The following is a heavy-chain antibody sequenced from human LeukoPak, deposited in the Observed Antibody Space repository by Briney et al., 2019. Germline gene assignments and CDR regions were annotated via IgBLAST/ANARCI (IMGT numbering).Heavy chain of an antibody. CDR1: GGTFSSYA. CDR3: ARDAFAAAES. D-gene: IGHD6-13*01. Sequence: ASVKVSCKASGGTFSSYAISWVRQAPGQGPEWMGRIIPILGIANYAQKFQGRVTITADKSTSTAYMELSSLRSEDTAVYYCARDAFAAAESWGQGTLVTVSS. V-gene: IGHV1-69*04. CDR2: IIPILGIA. J-gene: IGHJ5*02.